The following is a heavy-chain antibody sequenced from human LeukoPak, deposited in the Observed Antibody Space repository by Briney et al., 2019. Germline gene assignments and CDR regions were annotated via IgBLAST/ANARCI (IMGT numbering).Heavy chain of an antibody. J-gene: IGHJ3*02. CDR1: GGSISSSSYY. D-gene: IGHD6-13*01. V-gene: IGHV4-39*01. Sequence: PSETLSLTCTVSGGSISSSSYYWGWIRQPPGKGLEWIGSIYYSGSTYYNPSLKSRVTISVDTSKNQFSLKLSSVTAADTAVYYCASTIAAAGNAFDIWGQGTMVTVSS. CDR2: IYYSGST. CDR3: ASTIAAAGNAFDI.